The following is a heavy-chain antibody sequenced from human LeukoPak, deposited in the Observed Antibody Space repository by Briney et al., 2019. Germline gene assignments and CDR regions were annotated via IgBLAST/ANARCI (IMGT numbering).Heavy chain of an antibody. D-gene: IGHD2-2*01. CDR1: GFTFSSSV. J-gene: IGHJ4*02. CDR2: ISNSGGNI. CDR3: AKGGYCSSTSCIFDY. Sequence: GGSLRLSCAASGFTFSSSVMGWVRQTPGKGLEWVSAISNSGGNINYADSVKGRFTISRDNSKNTLYLQMNGLRAEDTAIYYCAKGGYCSSTSCIFDYWGQGTLVTVSS. V-gene: IGHV3-23*01.